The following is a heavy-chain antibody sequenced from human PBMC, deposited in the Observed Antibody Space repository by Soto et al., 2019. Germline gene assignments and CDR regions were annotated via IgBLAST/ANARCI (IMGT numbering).Heavy chain of an antibody. D-gene: IGHD3-10*01. Sequence: PGGSLRLSCVASGFTFSSHSMNWVRQAPGKGLEWVSYISGGSKSIYYAASVKGRFTISRGNAKNSLYLEMNSLRDEDTAVYSCVRDSRRGYGMEVWGPGTTVTVSS. V-gene: IGHV3-48*02. CDR1: GFTFSSHS. J-gene: IGHJ6*02. CDR3: VRDSRRGYGMEV. CDR2: ISGGSKSI.